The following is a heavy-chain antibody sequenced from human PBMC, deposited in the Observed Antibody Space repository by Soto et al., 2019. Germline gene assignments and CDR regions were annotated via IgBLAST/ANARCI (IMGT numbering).Heavy chain of an antibody. CDR1: GFTFSSYS. CDR3: ARVGRVGATTGDAFDI. Sequence: EVQLVESGGGLVKPGGSLRLSCAASGFTFSSYSMNWVRQAPGKGLEWVSSISSSSSYIYYADSVKGRFTISRDNAKNSLYLQMNSLRAEDKAVYYCARVGRVGATTGDAFDIWGQGTMVTVSS. V-gene: IGHV3-21*01. CDR2: ISSSSSYI. J-gene: IGHJ3*02. D-gene: IGHD1-26*01.